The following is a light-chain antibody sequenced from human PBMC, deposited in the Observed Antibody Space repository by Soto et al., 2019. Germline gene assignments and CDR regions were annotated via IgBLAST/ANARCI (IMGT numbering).Light chain of an antibody. CDR3: FSYAGGASVV. V-gene: IGLV2-23*01. J-gene: IGLJ2*01. CDR1: SSDIGRYNL. CDR2: EDI. Sequence: QSALTQPASVSGSPGQSITISCTGTSSDIGRYNLVSWYQQHPGKDPKLIIYEDIELPSWVSDSFSGSKSGNTASLTISGLQTEDEADYYCFSYAGGASVVFGGGTQLTVL.